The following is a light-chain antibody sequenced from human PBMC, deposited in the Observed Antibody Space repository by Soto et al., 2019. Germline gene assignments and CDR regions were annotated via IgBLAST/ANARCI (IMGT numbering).Light chain of an antibody. V-gene: IGKV1-5*03. Sequence: DIPMTQSPSTLSASVGDRVTITCRASQSIGNWMAWYQQKPGKAPKLLIYKASTLESGVPSRLSGSASGTEFTLTISSLQPDDFSTYFSQQYITYSPWTFGQGTKVEI. CDR3: QQYITYSPWT. CDR2: KAS. J-gene: IGKJ1*01. CDR1: QSIGNW.